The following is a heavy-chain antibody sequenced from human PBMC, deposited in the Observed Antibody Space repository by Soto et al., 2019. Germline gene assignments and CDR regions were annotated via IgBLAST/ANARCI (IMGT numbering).Heavy chain of an antibody. J-gene: IGHJ4*02. CDR1: GGSFSGYY. CDR2: INHSGST. V-gene: IGHV4-34*01. Sequence: QVQLQQWGAGLLKPSETLSLTCAVYGGSFSGYYWSWIRQPPGKGLEWIGEINHSGSTNYNPSLKSRVTISVDTSKNQFSLKLSSVTAADTAVYYCALSFENIWGSYRRLDYWGQGTLVTVSS. D-gene: IGHD3-16*02. CDR3: ALSFENIWGSYRRLDY.